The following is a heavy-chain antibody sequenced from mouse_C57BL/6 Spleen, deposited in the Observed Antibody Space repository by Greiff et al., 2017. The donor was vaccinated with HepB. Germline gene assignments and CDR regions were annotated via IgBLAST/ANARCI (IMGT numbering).Heavy chain of an antibody. V-gene: IGHV1-50*01. CDR1: GYTFTSYW. CDR3: AIRASFDY. Sequence: QVQLQQPGAELVKPGASVKLSCKASGYTFTSYWMQWVKQRPGQGLEWIGGIDPSDSYTNYNQKFKGKATLTVDTSSSTASMQLSSLTSEDSAVYYCAIRASFDYWGHGTTLTVSS. CDR2: IDPSDSYT. D-gene: IGHD3-3*01. J-gene: IGHJ2*01.